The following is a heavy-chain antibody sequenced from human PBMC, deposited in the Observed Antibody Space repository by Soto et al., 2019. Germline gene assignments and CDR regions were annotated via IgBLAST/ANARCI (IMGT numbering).Heavy chain of an antibody. Sequence: QVQLVQSGAEVKKPGSSVKVSCKASGGTFSSYAISWVRQAPGQGLEWMGGIIPIFGTANYAQKFQGRVTITADESTSTAYMELSSLRSEDTAVYYCARVHRYCSGGSCYAYYYYDYGMDVWGQGTTVTVSS. J-gene: IGHJ6*02. D-gene: IGHD2-15*01. V-gene: IGHV1-69*01. CDR1: GGTFSSYA. CDR3: ARVHRYCSGGSCYAYYYYDYGMDV. CDR2: IIPIFGTA.